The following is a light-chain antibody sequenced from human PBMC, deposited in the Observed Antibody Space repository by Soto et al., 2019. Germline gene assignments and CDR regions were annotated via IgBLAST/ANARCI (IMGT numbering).Light chain of an antibody. J-gene: IGKJ5*01. CDR2: DTS. Sequence: EIVLTQSPATLSLSPGERATLSCWASQSVSNYLAWYQQKPGQAPRLLIYDTSNRATGIPSRFSGSASGTDFTLTISSLEPEDFAVYYCQQRSKWPITFGQGTRREI. V-gene: IGKV3-11*01. CDR3: QQRSKWPIT. CDR1: QSVSNY.